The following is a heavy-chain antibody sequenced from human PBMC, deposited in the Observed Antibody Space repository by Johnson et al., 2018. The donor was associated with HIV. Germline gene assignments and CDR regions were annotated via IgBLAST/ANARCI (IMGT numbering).Heavy chain of an antibody. V-gene: IGHV3-13*01. D-gene: IGHD6-19*01. CDR2: IGTAGDT. CDR1: GFTFSSYD. J-gene: IGHJ3*02. Sequence: VQLVESGGDLVQPGGSLRLSCAASGFTFSSYDMHWVRQATGKGLEWVSAIGTAGDTYYPGSVKGRFTISRENAKNSLYLQMNSLRAEDTALYYCAKDRSTGWYPAFDIWGQGTMVTVSS. CDR3: AKDRSTGWYPAFDI.